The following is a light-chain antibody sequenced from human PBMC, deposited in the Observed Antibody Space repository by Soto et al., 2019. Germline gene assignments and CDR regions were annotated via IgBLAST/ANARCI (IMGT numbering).Light chain of an antibody. J-gene: IGKJ1*01. CDR3: QHYNSYSEA. CDR2: DAS. Sequence: DIQLTQSPSTLSASVGDRVTITCRASQTISTWLAWYQHKPGKAPNLLIYDASTLMSGVPSRFSGSGSGTEFTLTISSLQPGDFATYYCQHYNSYSEASGQGTKVDI. CDR1: QTISTW. V-gene: IGKV1-5*01.